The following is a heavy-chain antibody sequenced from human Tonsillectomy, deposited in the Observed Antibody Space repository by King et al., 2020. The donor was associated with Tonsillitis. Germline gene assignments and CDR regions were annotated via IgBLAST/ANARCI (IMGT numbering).Heavy chain of an antibody. CDR3: AKDPSYRGSSLYHDMDV. J-gene: IGHJ6*02. D-gene: IGHD6-13*01. CDR1: GFTFSSYG. Sequence: QVQLVESGGGVVQPGRSLRLSCAASGFTFSSYGMHWVRQAPGKGLEWVAVISYDGSNKYYADSVKGRFTISRDNSKNTLYLQMNSLRAEDTAVYYCAKDPSYRGSSLYHDMDVWGQGTTVTVSS. CDR2: ISYDGSNK. V-gene: IGHV3-30*18.